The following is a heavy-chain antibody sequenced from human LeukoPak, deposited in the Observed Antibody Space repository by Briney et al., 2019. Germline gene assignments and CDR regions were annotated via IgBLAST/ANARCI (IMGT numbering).Heavy chain of an antibody. J-gene: IGHJ6*02. Sequence: PSETLSLTCAVFGGSFSGYYWSWIRQSQEKGLEWIGEMSHTGATNYNPSLKSRVTVSVDTSKKQFSLNLRSVTAADTAVYYCARGLHYNILTGGMDVWGQGTTVIVSS. CDR3: ARGLHYNILTGGMDV. D-gene: IGHD3-9*01. V-gene: IGHV4-34*01. CDR1: GGSFSGYY. CDR2: MSHTGAT.